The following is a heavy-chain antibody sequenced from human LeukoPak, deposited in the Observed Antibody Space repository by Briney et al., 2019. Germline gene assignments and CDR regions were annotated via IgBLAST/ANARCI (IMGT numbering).Heavy chain of an antibody. Sequence: GGSLRLSCAASGFTVSSNYMSWVRQAPGKGLEWVSGINWNGGSTGYADSVKGRFTISRDNAKNSLYLQMNSLRAEDTALYYCARRNSSGYYYNFDYWGQGTLVTVSS. D-gene: IGHD3-22*01. CDR3: ARRNSSGYYYNFDY. J-gene: IGHJ4*02. CDR1: GFTVSSNY. V-gene: IGHV3-20*04. CDR2: INWNGGST.